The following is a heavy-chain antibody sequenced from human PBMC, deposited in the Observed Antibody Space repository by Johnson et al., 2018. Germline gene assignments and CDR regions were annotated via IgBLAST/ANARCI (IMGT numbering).Heavy chain of an antibody. V-gene: IGHV1-46*01. CDR2: INPSGGST. Sequence: VQLVETGAEVKKPGASVKVSCKASGYTFTSYYMHWVRQAPGQGLEWMGIINPSGGSTSYAQKFQGRVTMTRDTSTSTVYMELSSLRSEDTAVYYCARGGVVTLYYYYGMDVWGQGTTVTVSS. D-gene: IGHD3-3*01. CDR3: ARGGVVTLYYYYGMDV. CDR1: GYTFTSYY. J-gene: IGHJ6*02.